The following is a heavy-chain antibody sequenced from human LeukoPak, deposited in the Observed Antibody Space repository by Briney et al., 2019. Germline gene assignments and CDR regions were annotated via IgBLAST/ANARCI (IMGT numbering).Heavy chain of an antibody. CDR2: IYRSGST. J-gene: IGHJ6*03. D-gene: IGHD3-9*01. CDR3: ARFLAGTRHFHFYYYMDV. CDR1: GYSISSGYY. V-gene: IGHV4-38-2*02. Sequence: SETLSLTCTVSGYSISSGYYWGWIRQPPGKGLEWIGSIYRSGSTYYNPSLKSRVTISVDMSKNQFSLKVISVTAADTAVYYCARFLAGTRHFHFYYYMDVWGKGTTVTISS.